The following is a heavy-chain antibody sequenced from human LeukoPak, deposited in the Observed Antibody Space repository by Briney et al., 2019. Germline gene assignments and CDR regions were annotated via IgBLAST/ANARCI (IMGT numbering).Heavy chain of an antibody. CDR1: GFTFSDYA. V-gene: IGHV3-30*03. CDR3: ARNKAITPFFGMDV. CDR2: IAYGGTYT. J-gene: IGHJ6*02. D-gene: IGHD2/OR15-2a*01. Sequence: GGSLRLSCAASGFTFSDYAMHWVRQAPGKGLEWVAVIAYGGTYTHHADSLKGRFTISRDNSRDTLYLQINSLRPEDTALYYCARNKAITPFFGMDVWGQRTTIIVSS.